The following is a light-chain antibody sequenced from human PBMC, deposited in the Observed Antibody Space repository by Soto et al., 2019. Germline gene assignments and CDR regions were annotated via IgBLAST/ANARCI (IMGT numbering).Light chain of an antibody. V-gene: IGKV3-20*01. CDR3: QQDGSSPPT. CDR1: QSVSSNY. Sequence: EIVLTQSPGTLSLSPGERATLSCRASQSVSSNYLAWYRRKPGQAPRLLIYGASNRATDIPGRFSGSGSGTDFTLTITRLEQEDFAVYHCQQDGSSPPTFGPGTRVEIK. CDR2: GAS. J-gene: IGKJ1*01.